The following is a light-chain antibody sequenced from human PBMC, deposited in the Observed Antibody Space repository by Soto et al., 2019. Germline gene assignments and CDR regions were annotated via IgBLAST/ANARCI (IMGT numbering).Light chain of an antibody. V-gene: IGKV3-15*01. CDR2: GAS. J-gene: IGKJ4*01. Sequence: ETVMTQSPAALSVSPGQGATLSCRASQRVGNDVAWYQQKPGQAPRLLIYGASTRATAIPARFSASGSRTEFTLTITSLQSEDFAVYYCQQYNNWPLNFGGGTKVEIK. CDR1: QRVGND. CDR3: QQYNNWPLN.